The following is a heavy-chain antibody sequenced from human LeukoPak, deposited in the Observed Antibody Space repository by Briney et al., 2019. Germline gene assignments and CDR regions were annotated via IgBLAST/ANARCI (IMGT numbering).Heavy chain of an antibody. D-gene: IGHD2-2*01. J-gene: IGHJ4*02. V-gene: IGHV3-7*03. CDR3: ARSNIVVVPAAIWFDY. CDR1: GFTFSSYW. CDR2: IKQDGSEK. Sequence: GGSLRLSCAASGFTFSSYWMNWARQAPGKGLEWVANIKQDGSEKYYVDSVKGRFTISRDNAKNSLYLQMNSLRAEDTAVYYCARSNIVVVPAAIWFDYWGQGTLVTVSS.